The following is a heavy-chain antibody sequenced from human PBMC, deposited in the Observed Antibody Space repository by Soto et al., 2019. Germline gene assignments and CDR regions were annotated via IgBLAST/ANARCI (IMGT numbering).Heavy chain of an antibody. CDR2: ISYDGSNK. V-gene: IGHV3-30*18. CDR1: GFTFSSYG. D-gene: IGHD6-19*01. Sequence: GESLKISCAASGFTFSSYGMHWVRQAPGKGLEWVAVISYDGSNKYYADSVKGRFTISRDNSKNTLYLQMNSLRAEDTAVYYCAKDISRKTVAGTFQHWGQGTLVTVSS. CDR3: AKDISRKTVAGTFQH. J-gene: IGHJ1*01.